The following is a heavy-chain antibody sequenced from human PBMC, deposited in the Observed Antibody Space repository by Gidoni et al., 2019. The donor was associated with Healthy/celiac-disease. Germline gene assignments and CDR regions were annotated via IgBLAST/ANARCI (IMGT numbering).Heavy chain of an antibody. CDR3: AKESVRFLDAFDI. CDR2: ISGSGGST. V-gene: IGHV3-23*01. CDR1: GFTFSNYA. Sequence: EVQLLESGGGLVQPGGSLTLSCAASGFTFSNYAMSWVRQAPGKGLEWVSAISGSGGSTYYADSVKGRFTISRDNSKNTLYLQMNSLRAEDTAVYYCAKESVRFLDAFDIWGQGTMVTVSS. J-gene: IGHJ3*02. D-gene: IGHD3-3*01.